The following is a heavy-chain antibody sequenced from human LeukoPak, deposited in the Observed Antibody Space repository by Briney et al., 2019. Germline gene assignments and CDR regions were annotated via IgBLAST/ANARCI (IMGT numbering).Heavy chain of an antibody. CDR2: ISAYNGNT. J-gene: IGHJ3*02. D-gene: IGHD2-2*01. V-gene: IGHV1-18*01. CDR1: GYTFTSYG. Sequence: ASVKVSCKASGYTFTSYGISWVRQAPGQGLEWMGWISAYNGNTNYAQKLQGRVTMTTDTSTSTAYMELRSLRSDDTAVYYCARQAESMKVLGLYAFDIWGQGTMVTVSS. CDR3: ARQAESMKVLGLYAFDI.